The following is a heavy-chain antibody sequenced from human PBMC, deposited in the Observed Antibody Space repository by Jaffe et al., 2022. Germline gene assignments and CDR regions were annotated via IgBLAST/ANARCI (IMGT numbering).Heavy chain of an antibody. J-gene: IGHJ3*02. D-gene: IGHD3-10*01. Sequence: QVQLQESGPGLVKPSQTLSLTCTVSGGSISSGSYYWSWIRQPAGKGLEWIGRIYTSGSTNYNPSLKSRVTISVDTSKNQFSLKLSSVTAADTAVYYCAREYYYGSGSYYIGSAFDIWGQGTMVTVSS. CDR3: AREYYYGSGSYYIGSAFDI. CDR1: GGSISSGSYY. V-gene: IGHV4-61*02. CDR2: IYTSGST.